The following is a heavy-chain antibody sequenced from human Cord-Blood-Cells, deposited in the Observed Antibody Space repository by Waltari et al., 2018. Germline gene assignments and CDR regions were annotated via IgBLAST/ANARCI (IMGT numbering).Heavy chain of an antibody. Sequence: QVQLVQSGAEVKKPGASVKVSCKASGYTFTSYYMHWVRQAPGQGLEWMGILSPSGGSRSSSQKFQCRVTMTRDTSTSTVYMELSSLRSEYTAVYYCARSASSCYHDAFDIWGQGTMVTVSS. CDR3: ARSASSCYHDAFDI. CDR2: LSPSGGSR. V-gene: IGHV1-46*01. J-gene: IGHJ3*02. D-gene: IGHD3-22*01. CDR1: GYTFTSYY.